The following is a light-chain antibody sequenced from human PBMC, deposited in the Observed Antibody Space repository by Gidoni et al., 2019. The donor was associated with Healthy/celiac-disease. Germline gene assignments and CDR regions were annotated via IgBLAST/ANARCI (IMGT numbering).Light chain of an antibody. CDR2: GNS. CDR3: QSYDSSLSGWV. CDR1: SSTIGAGYD. V-gene: IGLV1-40*01. J-gene: IGLJ3*02. Sequence: SVLHPPPPRPGAPGHRVTISCTGTSSTIGAGYDVHWYQQLPGTAPKLLIYGNSNRPSGVPDRFSGSKSGTSASLAITGLQAEDEADYYCQSYDSSLSGWVFGGGTKLTVL.